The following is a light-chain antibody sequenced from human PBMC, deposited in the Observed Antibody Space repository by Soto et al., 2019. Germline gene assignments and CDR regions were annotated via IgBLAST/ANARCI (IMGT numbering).Light chain of an antibody. J-gene: IGKJ5*01. CDR1: QSVGRNY. CDR3: QQYATSPIT. Sequence: ENVLTQSPGTLSLSPWEIATLSCRASQSVGRNYLAWFQQKSGQAPRLVIYGASSRAAGIPDRLSGSGSGTDFTHTISRLEPEDFAVYYCQQYATSPITFGQGTRLEIK. CDR2: GAS. V-gene: IGKV3-20*01.